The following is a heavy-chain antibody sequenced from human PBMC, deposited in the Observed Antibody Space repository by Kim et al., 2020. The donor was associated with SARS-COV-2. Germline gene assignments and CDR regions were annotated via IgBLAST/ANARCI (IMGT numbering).Heavy chain of an antibody. CDR1: GFTFSSYA. CDR2: ISGSGGST. CDR3: AKEGTSPSTYYYYYYGMDV. D-gene: IGHD2-2*01. J-gene: IGHJ6*02. V-gene: IGHV3-23*01. Sequence: GGSLRLSCAASGFTFSSYAMSWVRQAPGKGLEWVSAISGSGGSTYYADSVKGRFTISRDNSKNTLYLQMNSLRAEDTAVYYCAKEGTSPSTYYYYYYGMDVWGQGTTVTVSS.